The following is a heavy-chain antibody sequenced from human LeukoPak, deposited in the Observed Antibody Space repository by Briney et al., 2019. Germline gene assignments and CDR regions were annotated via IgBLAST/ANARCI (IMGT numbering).Heavy chain of an antibody. D-gene: IGHD3-22*01. V-gene: IGHV1-8*01. CDR3: ARGEDSSGYYSYSY. CDR2: MNPNSGNT. CDR1: GYTFTSYD. J-gene: IGHJ4*02. Sequence: ASVKVSCKASGYTFTSYDINWVRQAAGQGPEWMGWMNPNSGNTGYAQKFQGRVTMTRGTSTSTAYMELSRLRSDDTAVYYCARGEDSSGYYSYSYWGQGTLVTVSS.